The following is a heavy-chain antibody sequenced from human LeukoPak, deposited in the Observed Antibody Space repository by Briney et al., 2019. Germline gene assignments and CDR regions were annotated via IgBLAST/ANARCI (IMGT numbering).Heavy chain of an antibody. V-gene: IGHV4-34*01. CDR3: SSGSYYYYYGMDV. J-gene: IGHJ6*02. CDR1: GGSFSGYY. CDR2: INHSGST. Sequence: SETLSLTCAVYGGSFSGYYWSWIRQPPGKGLEWIREINHSGSTNYNPSLKSRVTISVDTSKNQFSLKLSSVTAADTAVYYCSSGSYYYYYGMDVWGQGTTVTVS. D-gene: IGHD3-10*01.